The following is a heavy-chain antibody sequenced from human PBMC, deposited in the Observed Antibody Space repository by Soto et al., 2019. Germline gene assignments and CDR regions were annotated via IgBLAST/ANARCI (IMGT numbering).Heavy chain of an antibody. CDR2: IYYSGST. CDR3: ARRGSSSWYGY. CDR1: GGSISSSSYY. V-gene: IGHV4-39*01. J-gene: IGHJ4*02. D-gene: IGHD6-13*01. Sequence: QLQLQESGPGLVKPSETLSLTCTVSGGSISSSSYYWGWIRQPPGKGLEWIGSIYYSGSTYYHPSLKSRVTISVDTSKNQFSLKLSSVTAADTAVYYCARRGSSSWYGYWGQGTLVTVSS.